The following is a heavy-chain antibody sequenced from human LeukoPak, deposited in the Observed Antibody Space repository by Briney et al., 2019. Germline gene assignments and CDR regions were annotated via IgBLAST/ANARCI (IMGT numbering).Heavy chain of an antibody. V-gene: IGHV3-23*01. Sequence: PGGSLRLSCAASGFTFSSYAMSWVRQAPGKGLEWVSAIGGSGGSTYYADSVKGRFTISRDNAKNTVFLQMSSLRAEDTALYYCARKSASGNYPLDYWGQGTLVTVSS. CDR1: GFTFSSYA. CDR2: IGGSGGST. D-gene: IGHD3-10*01. CDR3: ARKSASGNYPLDY. J-gene: IGHJ4*02.